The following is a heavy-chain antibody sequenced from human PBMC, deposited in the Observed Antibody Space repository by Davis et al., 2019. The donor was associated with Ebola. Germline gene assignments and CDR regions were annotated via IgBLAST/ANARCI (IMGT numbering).Heavy chain of an antibody. CDR2: TYYSSKWFN. D-gene: IGHD1-26*01. Sequence: PSETLSLTCAISGDSVSGNSGAWNWIRQSPSRGFEWLGRTYYSSKWFNDYAVSVKSRITINPDTSKNQFSLQLSSVTPEDTAVYYCVRGWGRTGMGVWGQGTTVIVSS. CDR1: GDSVSGNSGA. J-gene: IGHJ6*02. V-gene: IGHV6-1*01. CDR3: VRGWGRTGMGV.